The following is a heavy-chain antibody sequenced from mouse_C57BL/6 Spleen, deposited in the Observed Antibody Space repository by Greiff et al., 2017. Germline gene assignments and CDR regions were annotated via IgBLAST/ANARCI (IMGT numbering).Heavy chain of an antibody. CDR3: ARSGLRVYFDV. V-gene: IGHV1-64*01. CDR1: GYTFTSYW. D-gene: IGHD3-1*01. CDR2: IHPNSGST. J-gene: IGHJ1*03. Sequence: VQLQQPGAELVKPGASVKLSCKASGYTFTSYWMHWVKQRPGQGLEWIGMIHPNSGSTNYNEKFKSKATLTVDKSSSTAYMQLSSLTSEDSAVYDCARSGLRVYFDVWGTGTTVTVSS.